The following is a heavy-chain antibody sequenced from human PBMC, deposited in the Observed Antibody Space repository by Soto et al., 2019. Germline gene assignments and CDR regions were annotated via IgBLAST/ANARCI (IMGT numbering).Heavy chain of an antibody. Sequence: PTXVNXTXXXXLTCTXXGFSLTTSGVGVGWIRQPPGKALEWLALIYWNDDERYSPSLRSRLTITKDTSKNQVVLTMTNMDAVDTATYYCAPSRRSSGDAFDFWGQGTMVTVSS. CDR2: IYWNDDE. CDR1: GFSLTTSGVG. D-gene: IGHD6-6*01. V-gene: IGHV2-5*01. J-gene: IGHJ3*01. CDR3: APSRRSSGDAFDF.